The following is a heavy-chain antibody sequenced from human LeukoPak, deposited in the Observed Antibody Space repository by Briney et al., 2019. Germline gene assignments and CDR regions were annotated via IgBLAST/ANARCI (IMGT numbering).Heavy chain of an antibody. V-gene: IGHV3-7*01. Sequence: RGSLRLAWAASGFTYSTYWMSWVRQAPGKGLEWVANIKEDGREKYYVDSVKGRFTIARDNAQSLLYLQMNSLRAEDTAVYYCARDFLYGYTRDYWGQGTLVIVSS. CDR1: GFTYSTYW. CDR3: ARDFLYGYTRDY. CDR2: IKEDGREK. J-gene: IGHJ4*02. D-gene: IGHD2-2*02.